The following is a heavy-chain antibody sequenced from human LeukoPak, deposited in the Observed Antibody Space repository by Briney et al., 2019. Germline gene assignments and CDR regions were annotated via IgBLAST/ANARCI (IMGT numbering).Heavy chain of an antibody. CDR2: ISGSGGNT. V-gene: IGHV3-23*01. J-gene: IGHJ4*02. CDR1: GFTFSSYS. D-gene: IGHD4-17*01. CDR3: ANHYGPDY. Sequence: GGSLRLPCAASGFTFSSYSMNWVRQAPGKGLEWVSAISGSGGNTYYADSVKGRFTISRDNSKNTLYLQMNSLRADDTAVYYCANHYGPDYWGQGTLVTVSS.